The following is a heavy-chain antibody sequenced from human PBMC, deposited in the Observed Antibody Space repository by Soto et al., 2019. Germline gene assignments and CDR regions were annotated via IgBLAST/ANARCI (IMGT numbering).Heavy chain of an antibody. Sequence: SETLSLTCTVSGGSISSSSYYWGWIRQPPGKGLEWIGSIYYSGSTYYNPSLKSRVTISVDTSKNQFSLKLSSVTAADTAVYYCARHPPSISYGRERGEVVVAATEYYFDYWGQGTLVTVSS. CDR2: IYYSGST. CDR3: ARHPPSISYGRERGEVVVAATEYYFDY. D-gene: IGHD2-15*01. V-gene: IGHV4-39*01. CDR1: GGSISSSSYY. J-gene: IGHJ4*02.